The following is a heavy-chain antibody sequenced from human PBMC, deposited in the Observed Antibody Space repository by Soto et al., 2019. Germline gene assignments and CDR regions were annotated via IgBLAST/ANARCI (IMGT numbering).Heavy chain of an antibody. D-gene: IGHD3-22*01. J-gene: IGHJ3*02. CDR3: ASNLYYYDSSGPDWSNAFDI. V-gene: IGHV1-69*13. Sequence: SVKVSRKASGGTFSSYAISWVRQAPGQGLEWMGGIIPIFGTANYAQKFQGRVTITADESTSTAYMELSSLRSEDTAVYYCASNLYYYDSSGPDWSNAFDIWGQGTMVTVSS. CDR2: IIPIFGTA. CDR1: GGTFSSYA.